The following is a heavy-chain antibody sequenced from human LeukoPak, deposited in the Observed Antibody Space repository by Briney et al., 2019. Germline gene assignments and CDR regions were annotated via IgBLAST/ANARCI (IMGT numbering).Heavy chain of an antibody. D-gene: IGHD1-26*01. J-gene: IGHJ4*02. CDR2: INPNSGAT. Sequence: ASVRVSCKASGYTFIGYNIHWVRQAPGQGLEYMGWINPNSGATNYAQNFQGRVTMTRDTSISTAYMELSSLISDDTAVYYCARDGSYRAFDYWGQGTLVTVSS. CDR1: GYTFIGYN. V-gene: IGHV1-2*02. CDR3: ARDGSYRAFDY.